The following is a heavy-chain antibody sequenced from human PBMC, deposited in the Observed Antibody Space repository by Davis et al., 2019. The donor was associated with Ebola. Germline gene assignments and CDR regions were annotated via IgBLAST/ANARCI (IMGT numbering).Heavy chain of an antibody. CDR2: IYYSGST. J-gene: IGHJ4*02. V-gene: IGHV4-39*07. D-gene: IGHD3-22*01. Sequence: MPSETLSLTCTVSGGSISSSSYYWGWIRQPPGKGLEWIGSIYYSGSTNYNPSLKSRVTISVDTSKNQFSLKLSSVTAADTAVYYCASVGYYYDSSGYEGGYFDYWGQGTLVTVSS. CDR3: ASVGYYYDSSGYEGGYFDY. CDR1: GGSISSSSYY.